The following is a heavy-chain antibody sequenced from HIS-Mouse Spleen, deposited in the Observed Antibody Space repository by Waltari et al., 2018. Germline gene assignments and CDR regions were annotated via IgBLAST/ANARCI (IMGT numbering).Heavy chain of an antibody. Sequence: EVQLVESGGGLIQPGGSLRLYWAASGFTVRSNSITWFRQAPGTGLEWVSVIYSGGSTYYADSVKGRFTISRDNSKNTLYLQMNSLRAEDTAVYYCAREELGMDWYFDLWGRGTLVTVSS. D-gene: IGHD7-27*01. V-gene: IGHV3-53*01. CDR2: IYSGGST. CDR3: AREELGMDWYFDL. J-gene: IGHJ2*01. CDR1: GFTVRSNS.